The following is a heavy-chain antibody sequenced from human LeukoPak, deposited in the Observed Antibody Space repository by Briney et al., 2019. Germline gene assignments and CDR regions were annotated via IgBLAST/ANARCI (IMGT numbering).Heavy chain of an antibody. Sequence: ASVKVSCKVSGYTLTELSMHWVRQAPGQGLEWMGWISAYNGNTNYAQELQGRVTMTTDTSTSTTYMELRSLRSDDTAVYYCARNSGSYYYSDFWGQGTLVTVSS. CDR3: ARNSGSYYYSDF. CDR2: ISAYNGNT. V-gene: IGHV1-18*01. J-gene: IGHJ4*02. CDR1: GYTLTELS. D-gene: IGHD1-26*01.